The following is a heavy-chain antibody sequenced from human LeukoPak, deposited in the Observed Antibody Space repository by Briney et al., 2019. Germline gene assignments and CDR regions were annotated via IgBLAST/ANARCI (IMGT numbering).Heavy chain of an antibody. J-gene: IGHJ4*02. CDR3: ARDSSMVRGVPLASFDY. CDR2: ISFDGSNK. V-gene: IGHV3-30-3*01. D-gene: IGHD3-10*01. CDR1: GFTFSSYA. Sequence: GGSLRLSCAASGFTFSSYAMPWVRQAPGKGLEWVAVISFDGSNKYYADSVKGRFTISRDNSKNTLYLQMNSLRAEDTAVYYCARDSSMVRGVPLASFDYWGQGTLVTVSS.